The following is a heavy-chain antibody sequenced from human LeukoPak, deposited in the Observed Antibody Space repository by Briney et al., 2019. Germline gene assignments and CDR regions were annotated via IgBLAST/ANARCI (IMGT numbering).Heavy chain of an antibody. CDR1: GGAISNNNW. CDR3: ARGEERGSGTVHFDY. D-gene: IGHD3-10*01. CDR2: IYHGGST. Sequence: SETLSLTCAVSGGAISNNNWWSWVRQPPGMGLEWIGEIYHGGSTNYNPSLKSRVTMSVDRSKNQFSLKLSSVTAADTAVYYCARGEERGSGTVHFDYWGQGTLVTVSS. V-gene: IGHV4-4*02. J-gene: IGHJ4*02.